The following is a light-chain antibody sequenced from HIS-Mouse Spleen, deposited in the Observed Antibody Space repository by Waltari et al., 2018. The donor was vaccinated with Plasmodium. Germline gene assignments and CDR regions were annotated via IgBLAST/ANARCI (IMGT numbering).Light chain of an antibody. J-gene: IGKJ3*01. CDR1: QDISNY. CDR2: DAS. V-gene: IGKV1-33*01. CDR3: QQYANLPPAFM. Sequence: DIQMTQSPSSLSASVGDRVTITCQASQDISNYLDWYQQKPGKAPNLLIYDASNLETGVPSSFSGNQSGTDFNFTIICLQPAAIATYYCQQYANLPPAFMFGPGTKVAIK.